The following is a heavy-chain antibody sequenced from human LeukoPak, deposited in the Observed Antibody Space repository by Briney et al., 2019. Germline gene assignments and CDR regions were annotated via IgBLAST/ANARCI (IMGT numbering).Heavy chain of an antibody. CDR3: AKDIGTDWNYAPYYFDY. D-gene: IGHD1-7*01. CDR1: GFTFDEYA. V-gene: IGHV3-9*03. Sequence: PGRSLRLSCAASGFTFDEYAMHWVRQAPGKGLEWVSGISWNRGSIDYAGSVKGRFTITRDNAENSLYMQMNSLRAEDMALYYCAKDIGTDWNYAPYYFDYWGQGTLVTVSS. J-gene: IGHJ4*02. CDR2: ISWNRGSI.